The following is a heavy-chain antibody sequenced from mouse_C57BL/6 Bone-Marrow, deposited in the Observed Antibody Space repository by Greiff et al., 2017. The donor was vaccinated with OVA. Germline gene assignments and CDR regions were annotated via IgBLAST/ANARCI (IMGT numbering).Heavy chain of an antibody. Sequence: VQLQQSGAELVRPGASVKLSCTASGFNIKDDYMHWVKQRPEQGLEWIGWIDPENGDTEYASKFQGKATITADTSSNTAYLQLSSLTSEDTAVYYCTTWGDYYDSLFDYWGQGTTLTVSS. J-gene: IGHJ2*01. D-gene: IGHD1-1*01. V-gene: IGHV14-4*01. CDR2: IDPENGDT. CDR3: TTWGDYYDSLFDY. CDR1: GFNIKDDY.